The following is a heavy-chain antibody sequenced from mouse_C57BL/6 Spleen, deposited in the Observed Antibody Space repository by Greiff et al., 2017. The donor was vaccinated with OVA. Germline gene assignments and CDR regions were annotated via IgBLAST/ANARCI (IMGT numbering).Heavy chain of an antibody. V-gene: IGHV1-18*01. CDR1: GYTFTDYN. D-gene: IGHD2-5*01. CDR2: INPNNGGT. CDR3: ARSAYYSNYLFAY. Sequence: EVQLQESGPELVKPGASVKIPCKASGYTFTDYNMDWVKQSHGKSLEWIGDINPNNGGTIYNQKFQGKATLTVDKSSSTAYMELRSLTSEDTAVYYCARSAYYSNYLFAYWGQGTLVTVSA. J-gene: IGHJ3*01.